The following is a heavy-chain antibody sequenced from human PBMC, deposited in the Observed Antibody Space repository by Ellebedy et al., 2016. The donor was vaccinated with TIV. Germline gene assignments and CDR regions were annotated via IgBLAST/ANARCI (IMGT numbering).Heavy chain of an antibody. CDR1: GGSFSSFA. CDR2: TIPIFDTP. J-gene: IGHJ2*01. V-gene: IGHV1-69*13. D-gene: IGHD4-17*01. CDR3: AHDYGDL. Sequence: ASVKVSXKASGGSFSSFAISWVRQAPGQGLEWMGGTIPIFDTPNYAQSFQGRLTITADESTSTAYMELNSLTSDDTATYYCAHDYGDLWGRGTLITVSS.